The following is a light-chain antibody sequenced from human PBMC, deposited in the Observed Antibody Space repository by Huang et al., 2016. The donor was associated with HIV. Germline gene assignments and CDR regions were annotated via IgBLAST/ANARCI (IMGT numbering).Light chain of an antibody. V-gene: IGKV1-39*01. CDR2: VAS. CDR1: QSIGTY. CDR3: QQSYSALGLT. J-gene: IGKJ4*01. Sequence: DIQMTQSQSSLSASVGDRVTIACRASQSIGTYLNWYQQKRGKAPRLLIHVASSLQSVVPSMFSGSGSGTDVTLTSSSLQPEDCATYYCQQSYSALGLTFGGGTKVEIK.